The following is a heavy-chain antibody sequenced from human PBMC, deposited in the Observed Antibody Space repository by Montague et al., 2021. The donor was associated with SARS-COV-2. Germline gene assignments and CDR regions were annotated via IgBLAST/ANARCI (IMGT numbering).Heavy chain of an antibody. V-gene: IGHV4-34*01. CDR2: INHSGST. Sequence: SETLSLTCAVYGGSFGGYYWSWIRQPPGKGLEWIGEINHSGSTTXNPSLKSLVTISVYTSKNQFSLKLSSVTAAETAVYYCSGGRSETIIVVVVPLYYYYMDVWGKGTPVTVSS. CDR1: GGSFGGYY. CDR3: SGGRSETIIVVVVPLYYYYMDV. J-gene: IGHJ6*03. D-gene: IGHD3-22*01.